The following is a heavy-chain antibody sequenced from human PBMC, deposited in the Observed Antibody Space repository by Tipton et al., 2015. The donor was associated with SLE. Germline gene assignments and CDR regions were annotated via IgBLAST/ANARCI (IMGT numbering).Heavy chain of an antibody. CDR1: GFTFSTYG. CDR2: ISYDGSKK. J-gene: IGHJ6*02. CDR3: ARAGDSGWYGEAMGV. Sequence: SLRLSCAASGFTFSTYGLHWVRQAPGKGLEWVALISYDGSKKYYADSVKGRFSISRDNSKNTLYLEMNRLRAGDTALYYCARAGDSGWYGEAMGVWGQGTTVTVFS. D-gene: IGHD6-19*01. V-gene: IGHV3-30*19.